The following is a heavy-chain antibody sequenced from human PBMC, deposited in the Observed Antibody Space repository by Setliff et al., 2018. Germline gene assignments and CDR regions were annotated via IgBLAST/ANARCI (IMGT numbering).Heavy chain of an antibody. CDR1: GYSISSGYY. D-gene: IGHD3-10*01. CDR3: ARIPTSGWFDP. V-gene: IGHV4-38-2*01. CDR2: IYHSGST. Sequence: KSSETLSLTCAVSGYSISSGYYWGWIRQPPGKGLEWIGSIYHSGSTYYNPSLKSRVTISVDTSKNQFSLKLSSVTAADTAVYYCARIPTSGWFDPWGQGTLVTVSS. J-gene: IGHJ5*02.